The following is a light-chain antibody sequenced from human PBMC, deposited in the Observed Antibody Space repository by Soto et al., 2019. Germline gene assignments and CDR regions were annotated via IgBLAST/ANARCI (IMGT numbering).Light chain of an antibody. CDR1: QSISYF. CDR2: GVS. CDR3: QQSYNIPYT. V-gene: IGKV1-39*01. Sequence: DIQLTQSPSSLSANVGDRVTIPCRASQSISYFLNWYQRKPGGAPILLISGVSRLRSGVPSRFSGSGSGTDFVLTISGLQPEDFATYYCQQSYNIPYTFGQGTKL. J-gene: IGKJ2*01.